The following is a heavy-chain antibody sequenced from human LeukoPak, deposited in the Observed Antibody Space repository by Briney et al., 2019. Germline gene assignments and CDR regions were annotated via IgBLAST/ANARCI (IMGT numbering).Heavy chain of an antibody. D-gene: IGHD6-13*01. CDR3: ARGYSSTSYYFDS. CDR2: IYYSGTT. Sequence: PSETLSLTCTVSGGSISSSSNYWGWIRQPPGKGLEWIGYIYYSGTTNYNPSLKSRVTMSVDTSKNQFSLKLTSVTAADTAVYYCARGYSSTSYYFDSWGQGTLVTVSS. J-gene: IGHJ4*02. V-gene: IGHV4-61*05. CDR1: GGSISSSSNY.